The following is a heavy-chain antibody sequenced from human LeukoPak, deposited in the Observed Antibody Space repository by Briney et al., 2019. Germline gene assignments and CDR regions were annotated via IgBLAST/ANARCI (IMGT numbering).Heavy chain of an antibody. CDR2: IKQDGSEK. J-gene: IGHJ6*03. D-gene: IGHD3-16*02. CDR1: GFTFSSYW. Sequence: GGSLRLSCAASGFTFSSYWMSWVRQAPGKGLEWVANIKQDGSEKYYVDSVKGRFTISRDNAKNSLYLQMNSLRAEDTAVYYCARDYMITFGGVIVAGYMDVWGKGTTVTVSS. CDR3: ARDYMITFGGVIVAGYMDV. V-gene: IGHV3-7*01.